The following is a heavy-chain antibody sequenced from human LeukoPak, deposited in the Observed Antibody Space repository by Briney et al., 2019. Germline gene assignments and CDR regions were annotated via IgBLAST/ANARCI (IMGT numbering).Heavy chain of an antibody. CDR1: GGSISSYY. Sequence: SETLSLTCTVSGGSISSYYRSWIRQPPGKGLEWIGYIYYSGSTNYNPSLKSRVTISVDTSKNQFSLKLSSVTAADTAVYYCARHGPRAGVDYWGQGTLVTVSS. V-gene: IGHV4-59*08. CDR2: IYYSGST. CDR3: ARHGPRAGVDY. D-gene: IGHD2-8*01. J-gene: IGHJ4*02.